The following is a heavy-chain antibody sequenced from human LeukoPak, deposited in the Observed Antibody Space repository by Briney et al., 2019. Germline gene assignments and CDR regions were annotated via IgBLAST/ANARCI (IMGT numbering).Heavy chain of an antibody. CDR3: AKDIAPSSSSDAFDY. Sequence: GGSLRLSCAASGFTFDDYAMRWVRQAPGKGLEWVSGISWNGGSIGYADSVKGRFTISRDNAKNSLYLQMTSLSAEDTALYYCAKDIAPSSSSDAFDYWGQGTLVTVSS. CDR2: ISWNGGSI. CDR1: GFTFDDYA. V-gene: IGHV3-9*01. J-gene: IGHJ4*02. D-gene: IGHD6-6*01.